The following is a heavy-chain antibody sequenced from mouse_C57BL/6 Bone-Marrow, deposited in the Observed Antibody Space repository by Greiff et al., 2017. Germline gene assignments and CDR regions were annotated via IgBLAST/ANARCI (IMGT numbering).Heavy chain of an antibody. CDR3: ARRRWFDH. CDR1: GFTFSDYG. Sequence: VQLKASGGGLVKPGGSLKLSCAASGFTFSDYGMHWVRQAPEKGLEWVAYISSGSRTIYYADTVKGRFTLSRAHAKTNLFLHMTRLRSWDTAMYYCARRRWFDHWGQGTTLTVSP. V-gene: IGHV5-17*01. CDR2: ISSGSRTI. J-gene: IGHJ2*01. D-gene: IGHD1-1*02.